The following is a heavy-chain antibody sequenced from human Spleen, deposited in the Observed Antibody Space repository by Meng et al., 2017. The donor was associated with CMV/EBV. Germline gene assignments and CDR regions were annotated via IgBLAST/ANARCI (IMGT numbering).Heavy chain of an antibody. J-gene: IGHJ5*02. CDR2: IITIIGIA. CDR3: ASATGDIVVVPAVDP. CDR1: GGTFSICA. V-gene: IGHV1-69*10. Sequence: SGGTFSICAISWVRQAPGQGLEWMGGIITIIGIANYAQKFQARVTITADKSTSTAYMELSSLRSEDTAVYYCASATGDIVVVPAVDPWGQGTLVTVSS. D-gene: IGHD2-2*01.